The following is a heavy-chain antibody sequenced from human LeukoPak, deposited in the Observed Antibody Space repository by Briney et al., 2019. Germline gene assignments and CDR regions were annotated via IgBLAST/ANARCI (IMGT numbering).Heavy chain of an antibody. CDR3: ARDAQRGFDYSNSLQY. CDR1: GFTFNHYG. V-gene: IGHV3-33*01. J-gene: IGHJ4*02. D-gene: IGHD4-11*01. CDR2: IWSDGTNT. Sequence: PGGSLRLSCAATGFTFNHYGMHWARQAPGKGLEWVAVIWSDGTNTYYSDSVKGRFTISRADSRKTVYLQMNRLRPEDTGMYYCARDAQRGFDYSNSLQYWGQGTPVTVST.